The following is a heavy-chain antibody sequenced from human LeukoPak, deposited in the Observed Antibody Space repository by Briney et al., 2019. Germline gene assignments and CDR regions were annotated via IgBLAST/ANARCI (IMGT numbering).Heavy chain of an antibody. CDR1: GFTFSDYY. D-gene: IGHD3-10*01. CDR2: ISSSGSTI. J-gene: IGHJ6*03. CDR3: ARNQGYYYGSGSHLMGMDV. Sequence: GGSLRLSCAASGFTFSDYYMSWIRQAPGKGLEWVSYISSSGSTIYYADSVKGRFTISRDNAKNSLYLQMNSLRAEDTAVYYCARNQGYYYGSGSHLMGMDVWGKGTTVTISS. V-gene: IGHV3-11*04.